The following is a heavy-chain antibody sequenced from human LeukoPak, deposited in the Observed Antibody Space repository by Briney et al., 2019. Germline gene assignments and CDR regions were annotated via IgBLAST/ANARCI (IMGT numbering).Heavy chain of an antibody. Sequence: GGSLRLSCSASGFTFSNYAMGWVRQAPGKGLEWVSTSSGSGDHTYYADSVKGRFTISRDNSKNILFLQMNSLRAEDTAVYYCAQGCGRTCYSDFDHWGQGALVTASS. D-gene: IGHD2-15*01. V-gene: IGHV3-23*01. CDR3: AQGCGRTCYSDFDH. CDR2: SSGSGDHT. CDR1: GFTFSNYA. J-gene: IGHJ4*02.